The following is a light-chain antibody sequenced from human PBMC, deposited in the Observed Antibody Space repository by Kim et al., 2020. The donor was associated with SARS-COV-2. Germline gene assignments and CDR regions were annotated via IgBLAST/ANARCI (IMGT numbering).Light chain of an antibody. V-gene: IGLV3-21*04. CDR3: QVWDSSSDHWV. CDR1: NMGSKS. J-gene: IGLJ3*02. Sequence: AAGKTARITCGGNNMGSKSVHWYQQKPGQAPVLVIYYDSDRPSGIPERFSGSNTGNTATLTISRVEAGDEADYYCQVWDSSSDHWVFGGGTQLTVL. CDR2: YDS.